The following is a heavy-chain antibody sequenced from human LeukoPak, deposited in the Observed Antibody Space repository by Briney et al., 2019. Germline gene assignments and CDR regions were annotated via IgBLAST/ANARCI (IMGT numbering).Heavy chain of an antibody. Sequence: GGSLRLSCAASGFTFNNAWMSWVRQAPGKGPEWVGRIKRKFDGGTTDYAAPVKGRFTISREDSKNTLYLQMNSLKTEDTAVYYCTTDDGSGSFYNRGLDYWGQGTLVTVSS. V-gene: IGHV3-15*01. CDR3: TTDDGSGSFYNRGLDY. D-gene: IGHD3-10*01. CDR1: GFTFNNAW. CDR2: IKRKFDGGTT. J-gene: IGHJ4*02.